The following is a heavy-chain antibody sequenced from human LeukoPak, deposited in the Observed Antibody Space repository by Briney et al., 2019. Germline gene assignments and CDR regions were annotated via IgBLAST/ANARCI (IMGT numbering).Heavy chain of an antibody. V-gene: IGHV3-33*01. J-gene: IGHJ4*02. CDR2: IYYDGSDK. CDR1: GFTFSSYG. Sequence: GGSLRLSCAATGFTFSSYGMHWVRQAPGKGLEWVAIIYYDGSDKYYADSVKGRFTISRDNSKDTLYLQMNSLRAEHTAVYYCARQIAYYYDSSGYYTTDYWGQGTLVTVSS. D-gene: IGHD3-22*01. CDR3: ARQIAYYYDSSGYYTTDY.